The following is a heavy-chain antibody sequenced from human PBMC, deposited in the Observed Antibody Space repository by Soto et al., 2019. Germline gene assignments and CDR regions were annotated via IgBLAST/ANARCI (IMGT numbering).Heavy chain of an antibody. CDR1: GFRFSSYS. CDR2: ITATGGRT. CDR3: ATMNGYFEY. D-gene: IGHD3-22*01. J-gene: IGHJ4*02. Sequence: SGGSLRLSCADSGFRFSSYSMSWVRQTPGKGLEWVAAITATGGRTYYADSVTGRFTISRDNSKKTHYLQMTSLRAEDTAMYYCATMNGYFEYWGQGTPVTVSS. V-gene: IGHV3-23*01.